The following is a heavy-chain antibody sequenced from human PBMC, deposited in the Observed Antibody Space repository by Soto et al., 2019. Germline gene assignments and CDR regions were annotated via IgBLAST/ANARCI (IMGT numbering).Heavy chain of an antibody. J-gene: IGHJ4*02. CDR3: ARDMYGGYDY. CDR1: GGSISSYY. V-gene: IGHV4-59*01. D-gene: IGHD5-12*01. CDR2: IYYSGST. Sequence: QVQLQESGPGLVKPSETLSLTCTVSGGSISSYYWSWIRQPPGKGLEWIGYIYYSGSTNYNPSLTSRVTISVDTSKNQFSLKLSSVTAADTAVYYCARDMYGGYDYWGQGTLVTVSS.